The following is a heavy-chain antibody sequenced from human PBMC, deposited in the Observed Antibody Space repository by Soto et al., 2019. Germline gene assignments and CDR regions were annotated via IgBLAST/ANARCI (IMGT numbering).Heavy chain of an antibody. CDR3: ARARDIVVVPAGYSSSWYDF. CDR2: INPNSGGT. D-gene: IGHD2-2*01. CDR1: GYTFTGYY. V-gene: IGHV1-2*02. Sequence: ASVKVSCKASGYTFTGYYMHWVRQAPGQGLEWMGWINPNSGGTNYAQKFQGRVTMTRDTSISTAYMELSRLRSDDTAVYYCARARDIVVVPAGYSSSWYDFWGQGTLVTVS. J-gene: IGHJ5*01.